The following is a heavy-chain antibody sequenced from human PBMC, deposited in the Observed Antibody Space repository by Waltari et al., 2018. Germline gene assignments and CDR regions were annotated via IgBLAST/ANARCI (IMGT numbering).Heavy chain of an antibody. CDR2: IWYDGSNK. J-gene: IGHJ3*02. V-gene: IGHV3-33*06. D-gene: IGHD1-26*01. Sequence: QVQLVESGGDVVQPGRSLRLSCAASGFTFSSYGMHWVRQAPGKGLEWVAVIWYDGSNKYYADSVKGRFTISRDNSKNTLYLQMNSLRAEDTAVYYCAKASGSPLSNAFDIWGQGTMVTVSS. CDR1: GFTFSSYG. CDR3: AKASGSPLSNAFDI.